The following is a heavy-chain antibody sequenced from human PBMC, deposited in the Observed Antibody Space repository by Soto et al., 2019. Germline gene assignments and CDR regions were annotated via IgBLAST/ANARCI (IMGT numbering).Heavy chain of an antibody. CDR1: GFTFSGNA. CDR2: ISAGGTT. Sequence: EVQLLESGGGLVQPGESLRLSCVASGFTFSGNAMTWVRQAPGKGLHWVSGISAGGTTYYADSAKGRFTISRDNSKNTLYLQMNSLRADDKAVYYCAKDPLTRGGFDPWGQGTLVTGSS. V-gene: IGHV3-23*01. J-gene: IGHJ5*02. CDR3: AKDPLTRGGFDP.